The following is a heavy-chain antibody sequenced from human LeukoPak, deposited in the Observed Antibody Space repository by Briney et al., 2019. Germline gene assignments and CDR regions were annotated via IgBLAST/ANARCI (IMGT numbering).Heavy chain of an antibody. CDR3: AKGLPGSRYYYFDY. D-gene: IGHD3-3*01. Sequence: SGGSLRLSCAASGVTFSSYSMNWVRQAPGKGLEWVSAISGSGGSTYYADSVKGRLTISRDNSKNTLYLQMNSLRAEDTAVYYCAKGLPGSRYYYFDYWGQGTLVTVSS. V-gene: IGHV3-23*01. CDR2: ISGSGGST. J-gene: IGHJ4*02. CDR1: GVTFSSYS.